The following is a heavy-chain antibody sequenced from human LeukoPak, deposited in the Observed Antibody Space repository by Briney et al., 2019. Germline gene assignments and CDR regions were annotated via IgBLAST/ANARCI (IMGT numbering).Heavy chain of an antibody. Sequence: GGSLRLSCAASGFTFSSYGMHWVRQAPGKGLEWVAVISYDGSNKYYADSVKGRFTISRDNSKNTLYLQMNSLRAEDTAVYYCAVLTSGIFDYWGQGTLVTVSS. V-gene: IGHV3-30*03. CDR2: ISYDGSNK. CDR3: AVLTSGIFDY. D-gene: IGHD1-26*01. J-gene: IGHJ4*02. CDR1: GFTFSSYG.